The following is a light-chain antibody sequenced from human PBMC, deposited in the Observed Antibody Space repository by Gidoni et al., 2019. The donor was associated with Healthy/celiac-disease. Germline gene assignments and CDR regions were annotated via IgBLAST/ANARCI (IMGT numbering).Light chain of an antibody. CDR1: HSSYA. Sequence: HSSYAIAWHQQQPEKGPRYLMKLNSDGSHSKGDGIPDRFSGSSSGAERYLTISSLQSEDEADYYCQTWGTGIRVFGGGTKLTVL. V-gene: IGLV4-69*01. J-gene: IGLJ3*02. CDR3: QTWGTGIRV. CDR2: LNSDGSH.